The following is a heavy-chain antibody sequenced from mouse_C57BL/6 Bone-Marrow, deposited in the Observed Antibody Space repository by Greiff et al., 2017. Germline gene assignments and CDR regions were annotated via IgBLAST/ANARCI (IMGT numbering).Heavy chain of an antibody. J-gene: IGHJ3*01. V-gene: IGHV1-64*01. Sequence: VQLQQPGAELVKPGASVKLSCKASGYTFTSYWMHWVKQRPGQGLEWIGMIHPNSGSTNYNEKFKSKATLTVDKSSSTAYMQLSSLTSEDSAVYYCARARYYYGSSYEFAYWGQGTLVTVSA. CDR2: IHPNSGST. CDR3: ARARYYYGSSYEFAY. D-gene: IGHD1-1*01. CDR1: GYTFTSYW.